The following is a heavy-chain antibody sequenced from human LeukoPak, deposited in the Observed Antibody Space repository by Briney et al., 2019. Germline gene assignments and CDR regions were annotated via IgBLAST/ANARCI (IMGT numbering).Heavy chain of an antibody. D-gene: IGHD3-22*01. J-gene: IGHJ4*02. Sequence: PSETLSLTCTVSGGSLSSYYWSWIRQPPGKGLEWIGYNYYSGSTNYNPSLKSRVTISVDTSKNQFSLKLSSVTAADTAVYYCARYYYDSSGYSPFDYWGQGTLVTVSS. CDR2: NYYSGST. V-gene: IGHV4-59*01. CDR3: ARYYYDSSGYSPFDY. CDR1: GGSLSSYY.